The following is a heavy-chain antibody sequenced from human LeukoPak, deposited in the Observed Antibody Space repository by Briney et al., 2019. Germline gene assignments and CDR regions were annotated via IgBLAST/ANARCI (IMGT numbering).Heavy chain of an antibody. CDR1: EFTFRNYA. CDR3: ATCGYTYGLYFDY. Sequence: PGGSLRLSCAASEFTFRNYAMHWVRQAPGKGLEWVAVISYDGTNTYYADSVKGRFTISRDNAKNTLYPQMNSLRAEDTAVYYCATCGYTYGLYFDYWGQGTLVTVSS. J-gene: IGHJ4*02. D-gene: IGHD5-18*01. CDR2: ISYDGTNT. V-gene: IGHV3-30*03.